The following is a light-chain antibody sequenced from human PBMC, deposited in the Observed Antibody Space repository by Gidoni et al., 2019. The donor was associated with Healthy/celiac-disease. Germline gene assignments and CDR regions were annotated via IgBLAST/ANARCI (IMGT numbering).Light chain of an antibody. V-gene: IGKV3-11*01. J-gene: IGKJ1*01. CDR3: QQRSNWQT. CDR1: QSVSSY. Sequence: EIVLTQSPATLSLSPGERATLACRASQSVSSYLAWYQQKPGQAPRLLLYDASNRAPGIPARCSGSGSGTDFTLTISSLEPEDFAVYYCQQRSNWQTFGQGTKVEIK. CDR2: DAS.